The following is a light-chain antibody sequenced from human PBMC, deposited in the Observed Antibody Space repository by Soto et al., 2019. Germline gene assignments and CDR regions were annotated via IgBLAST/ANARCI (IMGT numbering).Light chain of an antibody. V-gene: IGKV1-5*03. CDR1: QSLNSW. Sequence: DIQMTQSPSTLSASVGDRVSITCRASQSLNSWLAWYQQKPGKAPKLLIYKTSTLESGVPSRFSGRGSETEFTLSINSLQPDDFATYYCQQFDSYSSTFGQGTRLEIK. CDR3: QQFDSYSST. J-gene: IGKJ2*01. CDR2: KTS.